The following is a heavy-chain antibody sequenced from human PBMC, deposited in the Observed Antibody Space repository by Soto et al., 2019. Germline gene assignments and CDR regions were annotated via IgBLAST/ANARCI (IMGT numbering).Heavy chain of an antibody. Sequence: GASVKVSCKASGGTFSSYAISWVRQAPGQGLEWMGGIIPIFGTANYAQKFQGRVTITADESTSTAYMELSSLRSEDTAVYYCARRQGGSSWYGSYYYGMDVWGQGTTVTVSS. D-gene: IGHD6-13*01. V-gene: IGHV1-69*13. CDR1: GGTFSSYA. CDR2: IIPIFGTA. J-gene: IGHJ6*02. CDR3: ARRQGGSSWYGSYYYGMDV.